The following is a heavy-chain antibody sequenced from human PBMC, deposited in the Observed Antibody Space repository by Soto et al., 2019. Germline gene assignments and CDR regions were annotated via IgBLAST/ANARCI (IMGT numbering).Heavy chain of an antibody. Sequence: ASVKVSCKASGYTFTSYGISWVRQAPGQGLEWMGWISAYNGNTNYAQKLQGRVTMTTDTSTSTAYMELRSLRSDDPAVYYCARDNVVVPAAINPASMDVWGQGTTVTVSS. J-gene: IGHJ6*02. CDR1: GYTFTSYG. CDR3: ARDNVVVPAAINPASMDV. CDR2: ISAYNGNT. D-gene: IGHD2-2*01. V-gene: IGHV1-18*01.